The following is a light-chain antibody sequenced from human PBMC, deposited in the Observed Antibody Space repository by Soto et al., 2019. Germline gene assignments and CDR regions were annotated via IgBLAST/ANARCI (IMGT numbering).Light chain of an antibody. CDR2: EVS. V-gene: IGLV2-18*02. CDR1: SSDVGSYNR. Sequence: QSVLTQPPSVSGSPGQSGPISCTGTSSDVGSYNRVSRYQQPPGAAPKLMIYEVSNRPSGVPDRFSGSKSGNTASLTISGLQAEDEADYYCNSYTGSSTYVFGTGTKVTVL. CDR3: NSYTGSSTYV. J-gene: IGLJ1*01.